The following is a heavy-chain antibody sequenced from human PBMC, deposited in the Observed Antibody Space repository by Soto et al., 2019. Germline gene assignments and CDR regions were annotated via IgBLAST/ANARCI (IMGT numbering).Heavy chain of an antibody. CDR3: ARLEGLATIAYYFDF. Sequence: QLQLQESGPGLVKPSETLSLTCSVSDDSINSDKYYWGWIRQPPGKGLDWIGSIYYRGNAYYNPSLQTRVTISLDKSKSQFSLKRNSVTAADSAVYFCARLEGLATIAYYFDFWGPGALVTVSS. CDR1: DDSINSDKYY. CDR2: IYYRGNA. V-gene: IGHV4-39*01. D-gene: IGHD3-9*01. J-gene: IGHJ4*02.